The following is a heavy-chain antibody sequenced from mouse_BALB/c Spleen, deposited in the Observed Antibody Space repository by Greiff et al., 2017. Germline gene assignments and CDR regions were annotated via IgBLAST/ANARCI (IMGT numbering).Heavy chain of an antibody. Sequence: DVMLVESGGGLVKPGGSLKLSCAASGFTFSDYYMYWVRQTPEKRLEWVATISDGGSYTYYPDSVKGRFTISRDNAKNNLYLQMSSLKSEDTAMYYCARDVDYWGQGTSVTVSS. V-gene: IGHV5-4*02. CDR2: ISDGGSYT. CDR3: ARDVDY. CDR1: GFTFSDYY. J-gene: IGHJ4*01.